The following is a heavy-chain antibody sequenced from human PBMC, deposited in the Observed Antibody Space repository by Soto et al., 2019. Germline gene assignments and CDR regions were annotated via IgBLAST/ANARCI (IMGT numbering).Heavy chain of an antibody. CDR2: ISGSGGST. Sequence: PGGSLRLSCAASGFTFSSYAMSWVRQAPGKGLEWVSAISGSGGSTYYADYVKGRFTISRDNSKNTLYLQMNSLRAEDTAVYYCAKDVGITGTTRWYFDYWGQGTLVTVSS. CDR3: AKDVGITGTTRWYFDY. V-gene: IGHV3-23*01. CDR1: GFTFSSYA. J-gene: IGHJ4*02. D-gene: IGHD1-7*01.